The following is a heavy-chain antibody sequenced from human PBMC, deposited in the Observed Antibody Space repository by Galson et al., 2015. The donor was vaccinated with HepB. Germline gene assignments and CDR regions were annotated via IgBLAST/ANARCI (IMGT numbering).Heavy chain of an antibody. CDR3: TRMGDFSGYSSK. Sequence: SLRLSCAGSGFTFSGSAMHWVRQASGKGPAWVGRIRSKGNDYATSYVESLKGRFTISRDDSRNMAYLHMKSLKTEDTAVYYCTRMGDFSGYSSKWGQGTLVTVSS. V-gene: IGHV3-73*01. D-gene: IGHD5-12*01. J-gene: IGHJ4*02. CDR1: GFTFSGSA. CDR2: IRSKGNDYAT.